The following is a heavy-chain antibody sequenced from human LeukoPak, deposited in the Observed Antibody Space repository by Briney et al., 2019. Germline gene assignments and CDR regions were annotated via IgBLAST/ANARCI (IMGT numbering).Heavy chain of an antibody. J-gene: IGHJ4*02. CDR1: GGTFSSYA. CDR2: IIPIFGPA. Sequence: ASVKVSCKASGGTFSSYAISWVRQAPGQGLEWMGGIIPIFGPANYAQKFQGRVTITADESTSAAYMELSSLRSDDTAVYYCARATMVRGVIDYWGQGTLVTVSS. CDR3: ARATMVRGVIDY. V-gene: IGHV1-69*13. D-gene: IGHD3-10*01.